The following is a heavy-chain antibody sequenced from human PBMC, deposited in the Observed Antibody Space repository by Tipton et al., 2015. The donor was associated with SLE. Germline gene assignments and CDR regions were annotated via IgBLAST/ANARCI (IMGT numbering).Heavy chain of an antibody. V-gene: IGHV1-18*01. J-gene: IGHJ3*02. CDR2: INPYTGNT. Sequence: QVQLVQSRAEIKKPGASVKVSCKASGYTFTSYAISWVRQAPGQGLEWMGWINPYTGNTDYAQKVQGRVTMTTDTSRSTAYLDLRSLRPDDTAVYYCAERYDTFKIWGQGTMVSVSS. CDR3: AERYDTFKI. D-gene: IGHD1-1*01. CDR1: GYTFTSYA.